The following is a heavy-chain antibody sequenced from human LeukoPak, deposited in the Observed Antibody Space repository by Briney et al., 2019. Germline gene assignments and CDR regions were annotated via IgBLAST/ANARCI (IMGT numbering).Heavy chain of an antibody. V-gene: IGHV3-74*01. D-gene: IGHD4-17*01. CDR1: GFTFSTYW. J-gene: IGHJ4*02. Sequence: GGSLRLSCAASGFTFSTYWMHWVRHAPGKGPVWVARISPDGRTTNYADSVKGRFTISRDNAKNTLYLQMNTLRAEDAATYYCARKLTYGDPFYWGQGTLVTVSS. CDR2: ISPDGRTT. CDR3: ARKLTYGDPFY.